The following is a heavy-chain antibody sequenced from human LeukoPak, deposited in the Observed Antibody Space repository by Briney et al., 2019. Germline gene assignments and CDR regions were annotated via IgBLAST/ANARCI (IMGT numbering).Heavy chain of an antibody. V-gene: IGHV1-46*01. CDR2: INPSGGST. CDR3: ARVPLDYYGMDA. Sequence: ASVKVSCKASGYTFTSYYMHWVRQAPGQGLEWMGIINPSGGSTSYAQKFQGRVTMTRDTSTSTVYMGLSSLRSEDTAVYYCARVPLDYYGMDAWGKGTTVTVSS. J-gene: IGHJ6*04. CDR1: GYTFTSYY.